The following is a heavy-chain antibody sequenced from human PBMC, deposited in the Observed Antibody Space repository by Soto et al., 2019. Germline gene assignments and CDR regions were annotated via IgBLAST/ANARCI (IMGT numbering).Heavy chain of an antibody. CDR1: GFTFSSYG. CDR3: AKDFATGGYGMDV. V-gene: IGHV3-30*18. D-gene: IGHD2-8*02. Sequence: GGSLRLSYATAGFTFSSYGMHWVRQAPGQVLEWVAVISDDGSNKYYADSVKGRFTISRDNSKNTLYLQMNSLRDEDTAVYYCAKDFATGGYGMDVWGDGPTVTVSS. CDR2: ISDDGSNK. J-gene: IGHJ6*04.